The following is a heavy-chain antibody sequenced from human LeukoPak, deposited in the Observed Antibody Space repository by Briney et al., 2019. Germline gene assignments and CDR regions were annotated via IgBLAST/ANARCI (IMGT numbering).Heavy chain of an antibody. Sequence: PGGSLRLSCAASGFTFSRYGIHWVRQAPGKGLEWVAVISYDGTNKNYADSVKGRFTISRDNSKNTVYLHLNSPRPEDTAVYYCAKDRGAVAGVMDVWGKGTTVTVSS. D-gene: IGHD6-19*01. V-gene: IGHV3-30*18. CDR2: ISYDGTNK. CDR1: GFTFSRYG. CDR3: AKDRGAVAGVMDV. J-gene: IGHJ6*03.